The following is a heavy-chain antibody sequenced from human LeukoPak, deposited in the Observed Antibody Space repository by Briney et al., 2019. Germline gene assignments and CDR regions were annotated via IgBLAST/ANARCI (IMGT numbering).Heavy chain of an antibody. CDR1: GFIFSSYW. D-gene: IGHD3-3*01. CDR2: IKQDGSEK. V-gene: IGHV3-7*01. CDR3: ARAISGYYRY. J-gene: IGHJ4*02. Sequence: GGSLRLSCAASGFIFSSYWMSWVRQAPGKGLEWVANIKQDGSEKHYVDSVKGRFTISRDNAKNSLYLQMNSLRAEDTAVYYCARAISGYYRYWGQGTLVTVSS.